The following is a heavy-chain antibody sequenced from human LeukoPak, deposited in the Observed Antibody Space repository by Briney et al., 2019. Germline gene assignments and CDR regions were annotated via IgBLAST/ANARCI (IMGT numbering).Heavy chain of an antibody. Sequence: TSQTLSLTCTVSGGSISSGDYYWSWIRQPPGKGLEWIGYIYYSGSTYYNPSLKSRVTISVDTSKNQFSLKPSSVTAADTAVYYCAGGRLDYPHPQPNFDYWGQGTLVTVSS. CDR3: AGGRLDYPHPQPNFDY. V-gene: IGHV4-30-4*08. CDR1: GGSISSGDYY. D-gene: IGHD3/OR15-3a*01. J-gene: IGHJ4*02. CDR2: IYYSGST.